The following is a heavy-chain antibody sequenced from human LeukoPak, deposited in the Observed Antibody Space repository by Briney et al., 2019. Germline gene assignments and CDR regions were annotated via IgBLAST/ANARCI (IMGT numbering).Heavy chain of an antibody. D-gene: IGHD6-19*01. CDR3: ARDWEDSGWYGVYDAFDI. Sequence: PGGSLRLSCAASGFTFSSYGMHWVRQAPGKGLEWVAVISYDGSNKYYADSVKGRFTISRDNSKNTLYLQMNSLRAEDTAVYYCARDWEDSGWYGVYDAFDIWGQGTMVTVSS. V-gene: IGHV3-30*03. CDR2: ISYDGSNK. CDR1: GFTFSSYG. J-gene: IGHJ3*02.